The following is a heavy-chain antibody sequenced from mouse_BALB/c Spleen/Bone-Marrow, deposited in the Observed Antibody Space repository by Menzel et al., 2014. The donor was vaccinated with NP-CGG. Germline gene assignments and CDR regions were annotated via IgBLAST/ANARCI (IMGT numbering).Heavy chain of an antibody. CDR2: INPNNGGT. CDR3: ARWTRGDYFDY. CDR1: GYTFTEYT. Sequence: VQLQQSGPELVKPGASVKISCKTSGYTFTEYTMHWVKQSHGKSLEWIGSINPNNGGTTYNQKFRGKATLTVDKSSTTAYMELRSLTPEDSAVYYCARWTRGDYFDYWGQGTTLTVSS. D-gene: IGHD3-3*01. V-gene: IGHV1-18*01. J-gene: IGHJ2*01.